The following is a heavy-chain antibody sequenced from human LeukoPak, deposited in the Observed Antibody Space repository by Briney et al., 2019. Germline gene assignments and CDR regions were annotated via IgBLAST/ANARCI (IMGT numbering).Heavy chain of an antibody. CDR3: ASTAVAMKNFFDY. D-gene: IGHD6-19*01. CDR1: GVSISSYY. Sequence: SETLSLTCTVSGVSISSYYWSWIRQPPGKGLEWIGYIYYSGSTNYNPSLKSRVTISVDTSKNQFSLKLSSVTAADTAVYYCASTAVAMKNFFDYWGQGTLVTVSS. J-gene: IGHJ4*02. V-gene: IGHV4-59*08. CDR2: IYYSGST.